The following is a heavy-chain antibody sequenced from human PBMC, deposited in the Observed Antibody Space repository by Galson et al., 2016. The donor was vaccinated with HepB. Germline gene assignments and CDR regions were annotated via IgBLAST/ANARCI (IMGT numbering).Heavy chain of an antibody. Sequence: SLRLSRAGSGYTFSYYHLNWYRQAPGKGLEWVSTINSAGTETYYPDSLRGRFTISRDNTKNSLFLQINSLRAEDTAVYYCARSVATGPISGGMDVWGQGTAVAVSS. CDR3: ARSVATGPISGGMDV. J-gene: IGHJ6*02. CDR2: INSAGTET. V-gene: IGHV3-21*01. D-gene: IGHD3-10*01. CDR1: GYTFSYYH.